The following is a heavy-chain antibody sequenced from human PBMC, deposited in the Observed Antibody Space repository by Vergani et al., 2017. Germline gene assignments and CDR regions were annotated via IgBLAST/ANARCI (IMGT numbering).Heavy chain of an antibody. CDR1: GFSFTTYA. CDR2: IHLDGSAE. CDR3: ARDIPGGLSDFDY. D-gene: IGHD2/OR15-2a*01. V-gene: IGHV3-7*01. J-gene: IGHJ4*02. Sequence: EVQLLESGGDLVQPGGSLRLSCAASGFSFTTYAMSWVRQAPGKGLEFVANIHLDGSAENYVDSVKGRFTISRDNAKNSVILQMNNLRAEDTAIYYCARDIPGGLSDFDYWGQGTLVTVSS.